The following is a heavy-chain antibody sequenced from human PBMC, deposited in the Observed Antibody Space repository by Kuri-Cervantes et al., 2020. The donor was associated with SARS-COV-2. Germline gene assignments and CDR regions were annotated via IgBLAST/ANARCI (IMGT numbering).Heavy chain of an antibody. CDR1: GGSISSYY. J-gene: IGHJ5*02. CDR2: IYYSGGT. V-gene: IGHV4-59*01. CDR3: AGSSCRSTSCPNWFDP. D-gene: IGHD2-2*01. Sequence: SETLSLTCTVSGGSISSYYWSWIRQPPGKGLEWIGYIYYSGGTNYNPSLKSRVTISVDKAKIQFSLKLSTVTAADTAVYHGAGSSCRSTSCPNWFDPWGQGTLVTVSS.